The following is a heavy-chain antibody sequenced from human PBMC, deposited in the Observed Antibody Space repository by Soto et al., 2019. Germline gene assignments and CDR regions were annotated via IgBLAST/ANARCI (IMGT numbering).Heavy chain of an antibody. V-gene: IGHV4-34*01. CDR2: INHSGST. CDR3: ARGQGYGYCSSTSCPTGYFQH. Sequence: SETLSLTCAVYGGSFSGYYWSWIRQPPGKGLEWIGEINHSGSTNYNPSLKSRVTISVDTSKNQFSLKLSSVTAADTAVYYCARGQGYGYCSSTSCPTGYFQHWGQGTLVTVSS. CDR1: GGSFSGYY. D-gene: IGHD2-2*03. J-gene: IGHJ1*01.